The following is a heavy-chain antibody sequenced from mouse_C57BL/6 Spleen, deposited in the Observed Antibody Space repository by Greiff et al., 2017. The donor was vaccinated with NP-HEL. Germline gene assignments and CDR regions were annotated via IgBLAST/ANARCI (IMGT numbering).Heavy chain of an antibody. V-gene: IGHV5-17*01. D-gene: IGHD2-4*01. CDR1: GFTFSDYG. J-gene: IGHJ3*01. CDR3: ARPNDFVAWFAY. CDR2: ISSGSSTI. Sequence: DVHLVESGGGLVKPGGSLKLSCAASGFTFSDYGMHWVRQAPEKGLEWVAYISSGSSTIYYADTVKGRFTISRDNAKNTLVLQMTSLRSEDTAMYYCARPNDFVAWFAYWGQGTLVTVSA.